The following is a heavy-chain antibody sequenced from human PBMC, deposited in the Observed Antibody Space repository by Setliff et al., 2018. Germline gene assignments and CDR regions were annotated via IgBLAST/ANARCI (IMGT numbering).Heavy chain of an antibody. J-gene: IGHJ4*02. V-gene: IGHV3-30*02. Sequence: LRLSCVASGFTFSSFGMHWVRQAPGKGLEWVALIRYDGNVKYHADSVKDRFTISRDNSKNTLYLQMNSLRIEDTAVYYCAKRGDSSSWLEYWGQGTLVTVSS. D-gene: IGHD6-13*01. CDR3: AKRGDSSSWLEY. CDR1: GFTFSSFG. CDR2: IRYDGNVK.